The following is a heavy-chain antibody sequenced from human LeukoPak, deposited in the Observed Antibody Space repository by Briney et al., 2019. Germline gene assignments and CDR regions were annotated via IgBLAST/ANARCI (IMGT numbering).Heavy chain of an antibody. Sequence: GGSLRLSCAASGFSFSGHGMHWVRQAPGKGLEWVALIWYDGSSKYYGDSVKGRFTISRDNSKNTLYLQMNSLRDEDTAVYYCAGEYRFGIRAADYYGMDVWGQGTTVTVSS. D-gene: IGHD3-10*01. CDR1: GFSFSGHG. J-gene: IGHJ6*02. CDR2: IWYDGSSK. V-gene: IGHV3-33*01. CDR3: AGEYRFGIRAADYYGMDV.